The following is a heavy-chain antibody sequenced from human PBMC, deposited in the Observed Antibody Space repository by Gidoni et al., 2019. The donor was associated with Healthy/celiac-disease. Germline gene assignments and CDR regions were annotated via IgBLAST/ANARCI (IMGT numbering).Heavy chain of an antibody. Sequence: QVQLVESGGGVVQPGRSLRLSCAASGFTFSSYAMHWVRQAPGKGLEWVAVISYDGSNKYYADSVKGRFTISRDNSKNTLYLQMNSLRAEDTAVYYCASEVVRIAADPGGQGTLVTVSS. V-gene: IGHV3-30-3*01. J-gene: IGHJ5*02. CDR3: ASEVVRIAADP. D-gene: IGHD6-13*01. CDR2: ISYDGSNK. CDR1: GFTFSSYA.